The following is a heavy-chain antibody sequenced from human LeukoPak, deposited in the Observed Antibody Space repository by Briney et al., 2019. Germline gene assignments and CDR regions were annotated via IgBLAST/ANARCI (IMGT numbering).Heavy chain of an antibody. CDR1: GDSISSSSSY. J-gene: IGHJ4*02. Sequence: SETLSLTCIVSGDSISSSSSYWGWIRQPPGKGLERIGSRYYRGSTYYNPSLKSRVTISEDTSKNQLSLKLSSVTAADTAVYYCGRQENRIAAASAGYWGQGVLVTVSS. CDR3: GRQENRIAAASAGY. V-gene: IGHV4-39*01. D-gene: IGHD6-13*01. CDR2: RYYRGST.